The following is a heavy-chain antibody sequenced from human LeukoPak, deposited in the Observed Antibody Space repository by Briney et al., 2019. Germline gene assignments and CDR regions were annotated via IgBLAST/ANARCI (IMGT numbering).Heavy chain of an antibody. CDR1: GGSISSSY. D-gene: IGHD6-25*01. CDR2: IYYSGST. Sequence: SETLSLTCTVSGGSISSSYWRWIRQPPGKGLEWIGYIYYSGSTNYNPSLKSRVTISVDTSKNQFSLKLSSVTAADTAVYYCARRSVAAPYYFDYWGQGTLVTVSS. V-gene: IGHV4-59*08. CDR3: ARRSVAAPYYFDY. J-gene: IGHJ4*02.